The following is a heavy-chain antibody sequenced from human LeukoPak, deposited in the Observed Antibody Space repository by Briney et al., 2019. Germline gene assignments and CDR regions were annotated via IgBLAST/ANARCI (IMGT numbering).Heavy chain of an antibody. CDR3: AKASVAIPQYCNS. J-gene: IGHJ5*02. CDR2: ISGAGSST. V-gene: IGHV3-23*01. D-gene: IGHD2-2*02. CDR1: GFTFGNYA. Sequence: GGSLRLSCEASGFTFGNYAMNWVRQAPGKGLEWVSTISGAGSSTYYADSAKGRFTISRDNSKDTLFLQLNSLTAADTAMYFCAKASVAIPQYCNSWGQGTLVTVSS.